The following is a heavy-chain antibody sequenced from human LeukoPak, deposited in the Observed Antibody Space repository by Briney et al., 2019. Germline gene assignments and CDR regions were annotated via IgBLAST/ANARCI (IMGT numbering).Heavy chain of an antibody. J-gene: IGHJ4*02. V-gene: IGHV3-48*04. Sequence: GGSLRLSCTASGFSLSALSMNWVRQAPGEGPEWLSFISTSSSTIYYADSVKGRFTISRDNAMNSLYLQMNNLRAEDTALYYCATGRSCPTCYLPDYWGQGTLVTVTS. CDR3: ATGRSCPTCYLPDY. D-gene: IGHD2-2*01. CDR2: ISTSSSTI. CDR1: GFSLSALS.